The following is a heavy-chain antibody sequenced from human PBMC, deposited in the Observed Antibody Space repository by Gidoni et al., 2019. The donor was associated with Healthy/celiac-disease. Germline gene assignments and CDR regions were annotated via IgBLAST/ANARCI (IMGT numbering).Heavy chain of an antibody. CDR3: ARGSASHFDY. CDR2: INHSGST. Sequence: QLHLHQWGAGLLKPSATLSLTCAVYGRSFRGYYWSWILQPPGKGLEWIGEINHSGSTNYNPSLKSRVNISVDTSKNQFSLKLSSVNAADTAVYYCARGSASHFDYWGKGTLVTVSS. CDR1: GRSFRGYY. J-gene: IGHJ4*02. V-gene: IGHV4-34*01.